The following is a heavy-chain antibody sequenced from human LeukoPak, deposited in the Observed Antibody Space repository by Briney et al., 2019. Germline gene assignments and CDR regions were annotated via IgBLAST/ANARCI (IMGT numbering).Heavy chain of an antibody. CDR2: ISGSGGST. V-gene: IGHV3-23*01. D-gene: IGHD1-7*01. CDR1: GFTVDEYG. Sequence: GGSLRLSCAASGFTVDEYGMSWVRHAPGKGLEWVSAISGSGGSTYYADSVKGRFTISRDTSKNTLYLQMNSLRAEDTAVYYCAKDLLYNWNYGGYFDYWGQGTLVTVSS. J-gene: IGHJ4*02. CDR3: AKDLLYNWNYGGYFDY.